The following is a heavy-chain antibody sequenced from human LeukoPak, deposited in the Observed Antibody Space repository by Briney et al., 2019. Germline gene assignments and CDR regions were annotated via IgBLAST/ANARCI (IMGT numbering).Heavy chain of an antibody. CDR1: GFTFSSYA. CDR2: ISGSGGST. D-gene: IGHD3-3*01. J-gene: IGHJ6*02. CDR3: AKDALPYYDFWSGYSGYYYYGMDV. Sequence: PGGSLRLSCAASGFTFSSYAMSWVRQAPGKGLEWVSAISGSGGSTYYADSVKGRFTISRDNSKNTLYLQMNSLRAEDTAVYYCAKDALPYYDFWSGYSGYYYYGMDVWGQGTTVTVSS. V-gene: IGHV3-23*01.